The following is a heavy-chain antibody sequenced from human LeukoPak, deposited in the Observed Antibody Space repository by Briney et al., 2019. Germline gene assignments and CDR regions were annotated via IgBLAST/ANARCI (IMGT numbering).Heavy chain of an antibody. Sequence: GGSLRLSCAASGFTFSDYYMTWVRQAPGKGLEWVSYISSSSNTVYYADSVKGRLTVSRDNANNTLFVQLTNLRAEDTAVYYCARRAMGATSFDYWGQGTLVTVSS. V-gene: IGHV3-11*04. J-gene: IGHJ4*02. CDR3: ARRAMGATSFDY. CDR1: GFTFSDYY. CDR2: ISSSSNTV. D-gene: IGHD1-26*01.